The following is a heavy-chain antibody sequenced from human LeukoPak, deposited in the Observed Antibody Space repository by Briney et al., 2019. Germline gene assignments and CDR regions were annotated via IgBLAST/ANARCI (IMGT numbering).Heavy chain of an antibody. CDR1: GFTFSSYW. J-gene: IGHJ4*02. CDR2: INQDGSET. V-gene: IGHV3-7*04. Sequence: GGSLRLSCAASGFTFSSYWMGWVRQAPGKGLEWVANINQDGSETYYVDSVEGRFTISRDNAKNSLFLQMSSLRAEDTAVYFRSGDPGDYWGQGTLVTVSS. D-gene: IGHD7-27*01. CDR3: SGDPGDY.